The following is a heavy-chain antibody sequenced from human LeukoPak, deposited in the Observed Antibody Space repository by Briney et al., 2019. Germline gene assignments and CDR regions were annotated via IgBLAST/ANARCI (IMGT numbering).Heavy chain of an antibody. J-gene: IGHJ4*02. CDR1: GFTFSSYW. V-gene: IGHV3-7*03. D-gene: IGHD4-17*01. CDR3: AKDTGYGEGSDY. Sequence: GGSLRHSCAASGFTFSSYWMSWVRQAPGKGLEWVANIKQDGSEKYYVDSVKGRFTISRDNSKNSLYLQMNSLRTEDTALYYCAKDTGYGEGSDYWGQGTLVTVSS. CDR2: IKQDGSEK.